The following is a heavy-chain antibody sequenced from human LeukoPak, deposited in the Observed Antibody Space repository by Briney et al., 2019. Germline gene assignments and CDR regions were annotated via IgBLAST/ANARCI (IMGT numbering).Heavy chain of an antibody. J-gene: IGHJ4*02. V-gene: IGHV3-30*18. CDR1: GFTFSSYG. CDR3: AKIRTVAGFDY. D-gene: IGHD6-19*01. Sequence: GGSLRFSCAASGFTFSSYGMHWVRQAPGKGLEWVAVISYDGSNKYYADSVKGRFTISRDNSKNTLYLQMNSLRAEDTAVYYCAKIRTVAGFDYWGQGTLVTVSS. CDR2: ISYDGSNK.